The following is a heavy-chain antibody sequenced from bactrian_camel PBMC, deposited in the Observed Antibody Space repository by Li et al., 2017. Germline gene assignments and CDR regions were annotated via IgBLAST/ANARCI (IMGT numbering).Heavy chain of an antibody. J-gene: IGHJ4*01. D-gene: IGHD2*01. CDR2: IAGSGPT. CDR1: SRYTSVLD. Sequence: QVQLVESGGDSVQPGGSLRLTCEASSRYTSVLDCMAWFRQAPGMEREGVAVIAGSGPTGYADSVKGRFTISKDNAKNTLYLQMNNLKTEDTAVYHCAVGDTRRYVADSLQGQGTQVTVS. V-gene: IGHV3S53*01.